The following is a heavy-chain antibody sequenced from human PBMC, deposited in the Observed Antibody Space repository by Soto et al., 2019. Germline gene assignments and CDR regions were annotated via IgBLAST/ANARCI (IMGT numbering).Heavy chain of an antibody. CDR3: ASPQGWYSPRLGDWFDP. Sequence: SETLSLTCAVSGGSINSYNWWSWVRQPPGKGLEWIGEIDLGGTINYNPSLKSRVTISRDKSKNQFSLKLSSVTAADTAVYYCASPQGWYSPRLGDWFDPWGQGTLVTVSS. V-gene: IGHV4-4*02. D-gene: IGHD6-19*01. CDR2: IDLGGTI. J-gene: IGHJ5*02. CDR1: GGSINSYNW.